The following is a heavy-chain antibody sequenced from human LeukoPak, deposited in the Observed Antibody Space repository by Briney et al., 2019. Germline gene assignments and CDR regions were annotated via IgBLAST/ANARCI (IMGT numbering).Heavy chain of an antibody. J-gene: IGHJ4*02. CDR2: ISSSGSTI. D-gene: IGHD2-21*02. CDR1: GFTFSDYY. V-gene: IGHV3-11*04. Sequence: GGSLRLSCAASGFTFSDYYMSWIRQAPGKGLEWVSYISSSGSTIYYADSAKGRFTISRDNAKNSLYLQMNSLRAEDTAVYYCARDSCGSDCYSTHWGQGTLVTVSS. CDR3: ARDSCGSDCYSTH.